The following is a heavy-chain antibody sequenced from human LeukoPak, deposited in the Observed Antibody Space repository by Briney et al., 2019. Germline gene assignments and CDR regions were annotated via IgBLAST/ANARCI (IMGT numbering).Heavy chain of an antibody. CDR2: IYYSGST. CDR3: ARDPDCSGGSCYSV. J-gene: IGHJ4*02. D-gene: IGHD2-15*01. Sequence: SQTLSLTCTVSGGSISSGGYCWSWIRQHPGKGLEWNGYIYYSGSTYYTPSLKSRVTISVDTSKNQFSLKLSSVTAADTAVYYCARDPDCSGGSCYSVWGQGTLVTVSS. V-gene: IGHV4-31*03. CDR1: GGSISSGGYC.